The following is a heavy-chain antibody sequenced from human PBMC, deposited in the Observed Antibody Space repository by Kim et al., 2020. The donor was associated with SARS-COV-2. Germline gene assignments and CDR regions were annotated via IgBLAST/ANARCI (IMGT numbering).Heavy chain of an antibody. CDR2: IRSRGNNYAT. J-gene: IGHJ4*02. CDR3: ASVGSVV. CDR1: GFTFSGAA. Sequence: GGSLRLSCLASGFTFSGAAIHWVRQASGKGLEWIGRIRSRGNNYATSYGASLQGRFRISRDDAKNTAYLQMNSLKTEDTADYYCASVGSVVWGQGTLV. V-gene: IGHV3-73*01. D-gene: IGHD2-15*01.